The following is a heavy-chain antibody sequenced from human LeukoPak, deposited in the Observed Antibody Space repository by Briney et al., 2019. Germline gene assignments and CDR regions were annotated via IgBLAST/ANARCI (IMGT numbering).Heavy chain of an antibody. D-gene: IGHD2-15*01. V-gene: IGHV3-9*01. J-gene: IGHJ3*02. CDR2: ISWNSGSI. Sequence: GGSLRLSCATSGFIFSTYGLHWVRQAPGKGLEWVSGISWNSGSIGYADSVKGRFTISRDNAKNSLYLQMNSLRAEDTALYYCAKDSSAPLGFDAFDIWGQGTMVTVSS. CDR1: GFIFSTYG. CDR3: AKDSSAPLGFDAFDI.